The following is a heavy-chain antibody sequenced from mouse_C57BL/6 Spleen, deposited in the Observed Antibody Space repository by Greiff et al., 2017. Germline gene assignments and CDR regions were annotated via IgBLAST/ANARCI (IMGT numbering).Heavy chain of an antibody. CDR3: TRVNIYSYGSNWYFDV. CDR2: IRHKANNHAT. J-gene: IGHJ1*03. Sequence: EVKLMESGGGLVQPGGSMKLSCAASGFTFSDAWMDWVRQSPEKGLEWVAEIRHKANNHATYYAVSVKGRFTISRDDSKSGVYLKMNSLRAEGTSIYYCTRVNIYSYGSNWYFDVWGTGTTLTVSS. D-gene: IGHD1-1*01. V-gene: IGHV6-6*01. CDR1: GFTFSDAW.